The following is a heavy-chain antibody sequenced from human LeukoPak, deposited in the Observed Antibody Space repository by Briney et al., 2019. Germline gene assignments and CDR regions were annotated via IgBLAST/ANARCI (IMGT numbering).Heavy chain of an antibody. CDR2: IYYSGST. J-gene: IGHJ4*02. Sequence: SETLSLTCTVSGGSISSTSFYWAWIRQPPGKGLEWIGSIYYSGSTFYNPSLKSRVAISADTSKNQFSLKLSSVTAADTAVYFCARRRIVSTIDYWGQGTLVTVSS. D-gene: IGHD5/OR15-5a*01. CDR1: GGSISSTSFY. CDR3: ARRRIVSTIDY. V-gene: IGHV4-39*01.